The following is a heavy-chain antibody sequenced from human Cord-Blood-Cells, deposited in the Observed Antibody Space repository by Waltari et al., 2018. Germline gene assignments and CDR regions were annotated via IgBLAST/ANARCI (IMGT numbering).Heavy chain of an antibody. Sequence: QVQLQQWGAGLLKPSETLSLTCAVYGGSFSGYYWSWIRQPPGKGLEWIGEINHSGSTNYNPSLKSRVTRSVDTSKNQFSLKLSSVTAADTAVYYCARARGLDPDILTGYYDYWGQGTLVTVSS. CDR2: INHSGST. J-gene: IGHJ4*02. CDR1: GGSFSGYY. D-gene: IGHD3-9*01. CDR3: ARARGLDPDILTGYYDY. V-gene: IGHV4-34*01.